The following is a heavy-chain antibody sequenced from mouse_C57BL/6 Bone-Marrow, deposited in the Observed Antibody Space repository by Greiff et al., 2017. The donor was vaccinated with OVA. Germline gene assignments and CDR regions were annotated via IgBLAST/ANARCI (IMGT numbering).Heavy chain of an antibody. Sequence: EVKLMESGGGLVQPGGSLKLSCAASGFTFSDYGMAWVRQAPRKGPEWVAFISNLAYSIYYADTVTGRFTISRENAKNTLYLEMSSLRSEDTAMYYCARCYGSILYARDYWGQGTSVTVSS. V-gene: IGHV5-15*01. D-gene: IGHD1-1*01. CDR3: ARCYGSILYARDY. J-gene: IGHJ4*01. CDR2: ISNLAYSI. CDR1: GFTFSDYG.